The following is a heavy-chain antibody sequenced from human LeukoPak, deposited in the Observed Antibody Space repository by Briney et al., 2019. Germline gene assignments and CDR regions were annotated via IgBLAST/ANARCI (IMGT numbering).Heavy chain of an antibody. CDR3: ARQYYGSGSYTDY. D-gene: IGHD3-10*01. CDR1: GYTFTSYW. J-gene: IGHJ4*02. Sequence: GESLKISCKGSGYTFTSYWIAWVRQMPGKGLEWMGIIYPGDSDTRYSPSFQGQVAISADKSISTAYLQWSSLKASDTAMYYCARQYYGSGSYTDYWGQGTLVTVSS. V-gene: IGHV5-51*01. CDR2: IYPGDSDT.